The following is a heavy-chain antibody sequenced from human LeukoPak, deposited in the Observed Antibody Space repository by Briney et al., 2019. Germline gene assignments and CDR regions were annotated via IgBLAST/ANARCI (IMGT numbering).Heavy chain of an antibody. CDR3: ASRDKGYYYGMDV. V-gene: IGHV1-69*04. J-gene: IGHJ6*02. CDR1: GGTFSSYA. CDR2: IIPILGIA. D-gene: IGHD5-24*01. Sequence: GASVKVSCKASGGTFSSYAISWVRQAPGQGLEWMGRIIPILGIANYAQKFQGRVTITADKSTSTAYMELSSLRAEDTAVYYCASRDKGYYYGMDVWGQGTTVTVSS.